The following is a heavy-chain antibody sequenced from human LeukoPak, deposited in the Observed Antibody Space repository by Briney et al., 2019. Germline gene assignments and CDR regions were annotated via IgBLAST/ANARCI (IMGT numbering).Heavy chain of an antibody. CDR3: AKDLGSYLDY. J-gene: IGHJ4*02. CDR1: GFTFSSYG. V-gene: IGHV3-30*18. D-gene: IGHD3-16*02. CDR2: ISYDGSNK. Sequence: GRSLRLSCAASGFTFSSYGMHWVRQAPGKGLEWVAVISYDGSNKYYADSVKGRFTISRDNSKNTLYPQMNSLRAEDTAVYYCAKDLGSYLDYWGQGTLVTVS.